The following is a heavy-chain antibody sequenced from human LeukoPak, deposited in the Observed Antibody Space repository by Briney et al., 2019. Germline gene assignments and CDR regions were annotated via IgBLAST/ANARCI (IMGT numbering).Heavy chain of an antibody. CDR2: INPSGGNT. CDR1: GYTFATYY. Sequence: ASVKVSCKASGYTFATYYMHWVRQAPGQGLEWMGIINPSGGNTTYAQKFQGRVTMTRDMSTSTVYVELSSLRSEDTAVYFCASDNNGDSSGWSKYSPGDYWGQGTLVTVSS. CDR3: ASDNNGDSSGWSKYSPGDY. V-gene: IGHV1-46*01. D-gene: IGHD6-19*01. J-gene: IGHJ4*02.